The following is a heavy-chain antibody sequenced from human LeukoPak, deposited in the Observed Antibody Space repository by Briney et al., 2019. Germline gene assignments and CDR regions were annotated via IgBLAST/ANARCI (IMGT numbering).Heavy chain of an antibody. CDR2: TYYRSKLYN. CDR3: ARDRGSLRYNFDY. J-gene: IGHJ4*02. CDR1: GDSVSSNSVA. D-gene: IGHD1-26*01. V-gene: IGHV6-1*01. Sequence: SQTLSLTCAISGDSVSSNSVAWNWIRQSPSRGLEWLGSTYYRSKLYNDYALSVKSRITINPDTSKNQFSLQLNSLTTEYTAAYYCARDRGSLRYNFDYGAQGPLFTVS.